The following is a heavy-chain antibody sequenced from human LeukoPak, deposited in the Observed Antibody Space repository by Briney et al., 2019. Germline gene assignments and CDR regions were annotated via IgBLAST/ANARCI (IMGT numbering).Heavy chain of an antibody. V-gene: IGHV4-4*07. D-gene: IGHD1-14*01. CDR1: GCSFSNYY. CDR2: IYTSGST. J-gene: IGHJ6*02. Sequence: PSETLSLTCTVSGCSFSNYYWSWIRQPAGKGLEWIGRIYTSGSTNYNPSVKSRVTMSVDTSNNQFSLKLTSVTAAETAVYYCARQPPQYYGMDVWGQGTTVTVSS. CDR3: ARQPPQYYGMDV.